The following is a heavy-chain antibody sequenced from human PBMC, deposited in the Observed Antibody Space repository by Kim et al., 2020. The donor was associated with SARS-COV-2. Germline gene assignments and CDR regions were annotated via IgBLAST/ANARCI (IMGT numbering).Heavy chain of an antibody. CDR3: ARLHRSGSLDY. J-gene: IGHJ4*02. D-gene: IGHD1-26*01. CDR1: GGSISSSSYY. Sequence: SETLSLTCTVSGGSISSSSYYWGWIRQPPGKGLEWIGSIYYSGSTYYNPSLKSRVTISVDTSKNQFSLKLSSVTAADTAVYYCARLHRSGSLDYWGQGTLVTVSS. V-gene: IGHV4-39*01. CDR2: IYYSGST.